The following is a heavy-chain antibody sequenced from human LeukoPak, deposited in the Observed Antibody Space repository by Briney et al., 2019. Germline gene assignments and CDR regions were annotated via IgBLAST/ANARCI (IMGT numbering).Heavy chain of an antibody. D-gene: IGHD2-2*01. Sequence: ASVKVSCKASGYTFTSYDINWVRQATGQGLEWMGWMNPNSGNTGYAQKFQGRVTMTRNTSISTAYMELSSLRSEDTAVYYCARGVGRRSYQLLFRHYYYGMDVWGQGITVTVSS. CDR2: MNPNSGNT. V-gene: IGHV1-8*01. CDR1: GYTFTSYD. CDR3: ARGVGRRSYQLLFRHYYYGMDV. J-gene: IGHJ6*02.